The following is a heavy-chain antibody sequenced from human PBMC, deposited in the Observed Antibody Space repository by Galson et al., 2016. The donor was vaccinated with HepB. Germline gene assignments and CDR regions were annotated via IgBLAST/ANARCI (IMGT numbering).Heavy chain of an antibody. CDR2: INPSGGAK. V-gene: IGHV3-7*01. Sequence: SLRLSCAASGFTFSDFWMSWVRQAPGKGLEWVALINPSGGAKFYVDSVKGRCTIYRDNAKNSLYLQVDSLRGEDTAVYYGVTGGRPPYWGQGTRVTVSS. D-gene: IGHD3-10*01. J-gene: IGHJ4*02. CDR3: VTGGRPPY. CDR1: GFTFSDFW.